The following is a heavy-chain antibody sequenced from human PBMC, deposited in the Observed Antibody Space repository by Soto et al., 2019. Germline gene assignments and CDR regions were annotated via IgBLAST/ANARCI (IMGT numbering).Heavy chain of an antibody. CDR1: GFTFSSYG. CDR2: IWYDGSNK. J-gene: IGHJ6*02. CDR3: AREWGSYKNYYYYYGMDV. Sequence: GGSLRLSCAASGFTFSSYGMHWVRQAPGKGLEWVAVIWYDGSNKYYADSVKGRFTISRDNSKNTLYLQMNSLRAEDTAVYYCAREWGSYKNYYYYYGMDVWGQGATVTVYS. D-gene: IGHD2-15*01. V-gene: IGHV3-33*01.